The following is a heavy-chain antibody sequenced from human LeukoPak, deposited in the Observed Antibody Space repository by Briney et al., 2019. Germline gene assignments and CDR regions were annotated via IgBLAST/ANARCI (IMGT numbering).Heavy chain of an antibody. D-gene: IGHD3-10*01. V-gene: IGHV4-39*07. Sequence: PSETLSLTCTVSGGSISSSSYYWGWIRQPPGKGLEWIGSIYYSGSTYYNPSLKSRVTICVDTSKNQFSLKLSSVTAADTAVYYCARVNTAGFGTNYGMDVWGQGTTVTVSS. CDR2: IYYSGST. CDR3: ARVNTAGFGTNYGMDV. CDR1: GGSISSSSYY. J-gene: IGHJ6*02.